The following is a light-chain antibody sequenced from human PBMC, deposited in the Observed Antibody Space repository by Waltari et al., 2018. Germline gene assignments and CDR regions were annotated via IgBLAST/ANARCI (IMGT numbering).Light chain of an antibody. CDR3: YSTDSSDNHRV. J-gene: IGLJ3*02. CDR1: ALPKKY. CDR2: EDS. Sequence: SYELTQPPSVSVSPGQTARIPCSGDALPKKYPYWYQQKSGQAPVLVIYEDSKRPSGIPERFSGSSSGTMATLTISGAQVEDEADYYCYSTDSSDNHRVFGGGTKLTVL. V-gene: IGLV3-10*01.